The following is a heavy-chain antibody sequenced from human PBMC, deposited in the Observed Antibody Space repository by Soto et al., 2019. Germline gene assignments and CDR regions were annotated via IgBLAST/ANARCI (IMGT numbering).Heavy chain of an antibody. Sequence: QLQLQESGSGLVKPSQTLSLTCAVSGGSISRGGYSWSWIRQPPGKGLEWIGYIYHSGSPYYNPSLKSRVTISVDRSKIQFSLKLRSVPAADTAVYYGARGQVVAAQHWGQGTLVTVSS. J-gene: IGHJ4*02. D-gene: IGHD2-15*01. CDR1: GGSISRGGYS. CDR3: ARGQVVAAQH. CDR2: IYHSGSP. V-gene: IGHV4-30-2*01.